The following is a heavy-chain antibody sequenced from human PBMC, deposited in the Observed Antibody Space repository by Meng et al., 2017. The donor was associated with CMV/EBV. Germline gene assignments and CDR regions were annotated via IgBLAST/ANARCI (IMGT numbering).Heavy chain of an antibody. D-gene: IGHD6-6*01. Sequence: GSLRLSCAVYGGSFSGYYWSWIRQPPGKGLEWIGEINHSGSTNYNPSLKSRVTISVDTSKNQFSLKLSSVTAADTAVYYCARGLAARPWDYWGQGTLVTVSS. V-gene: IGHV4-34*01. J-gene: IGHJ4*02. CDR2: INHSGST. CDR1: GGSFSGYY. CDR3: ARGLAARPWDY.